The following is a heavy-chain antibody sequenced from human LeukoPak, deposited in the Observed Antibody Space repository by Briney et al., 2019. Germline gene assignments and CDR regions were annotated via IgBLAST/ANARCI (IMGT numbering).Heavy chain of an antibody. CDR2: ISAYNGST. V-gene: IGHV1-18*01. CDR1: GYTFTSYG. Sequence: ASVKVSCKASGYTFTSYGISWVRQAPGQGLEWMGWISAYNGSTTYAQKFQGRVTMTRDTSTSTVYMELSSLRSEDTAVYYCARPLYYYDSSGYNYFDYWGQGTLVTVSS. J-gene: IGHJ4*02. CDR3: ARPLYYYDSSGYNYFDY. D-gene: IGHD3-22*01.